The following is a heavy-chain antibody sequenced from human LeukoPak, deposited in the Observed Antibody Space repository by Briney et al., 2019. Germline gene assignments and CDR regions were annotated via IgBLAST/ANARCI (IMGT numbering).Heavy chain of an antibody. J-gene: IGHJ4*02. V-gene: IGHV3-11*01. CDR3: AKDRTITMIVVAYY. D-gene: IGHD3-22*01. Sequence: GGSLRLSCAASGFTFSDYYMSWIRQAPGKGLEWVSYISSSGSTIYYADSVKGRFTISRDNSKNTLYLQMNSLRAEDTAVYYCAKDRTITMIVVAYYWGQGTLVTVSS. CDR2: ISSSGSTI. CDR1: GFTFSDYY.